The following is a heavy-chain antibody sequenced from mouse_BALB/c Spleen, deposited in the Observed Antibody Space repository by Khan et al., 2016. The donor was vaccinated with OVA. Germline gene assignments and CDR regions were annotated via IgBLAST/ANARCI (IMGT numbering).Heavy chain of an antibody. Sequence: QVHAKQSGAELARPGASVKLSCKASGYTFTDYNINWVKQRTGQGLEWIGEIYPGSNNTYYNEKFKGKATLTADKSSSTAYMQLSSLPSEDSAVYFGAREWGAWFPYWGQGTLVTVSA. CDR1: GYTFTDYN. CDR3: AREWGAWFPY. J-gene: IGHJ3*01. V-gene: IGHV1-77*01. CDR2: IYPGSNNT.